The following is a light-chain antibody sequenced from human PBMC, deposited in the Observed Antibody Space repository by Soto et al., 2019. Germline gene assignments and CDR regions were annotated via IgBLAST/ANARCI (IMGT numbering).Light chain of an antibody. V-gene: IGKV3-15*01. CDR2: GAS. CDR1: QSFRSN. Sequence: EIVMTQSPATLSVSPGERATLSCRASQSFRSNLAWYQQKTGQAPRLLIYGASTRATGVPARFSGSGYGTELTITISSLQSEDFEVYYCQQYNNWPRTFGQGTRLEI. CDR3: QQYNNWPRT. J-gene: IGKJ5*01.